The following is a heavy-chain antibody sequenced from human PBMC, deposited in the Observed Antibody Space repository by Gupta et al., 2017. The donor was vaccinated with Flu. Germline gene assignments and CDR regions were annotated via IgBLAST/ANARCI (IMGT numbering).Heavy chain of an antibody. Sequence: QVQLQESGPGLVKPSETLSLTCTVSGGSIGSYYWSWVRKPPGKGLEWIGYIHHSGSTNRNPSLESRVIISIDTSRNQFFLKLSYGNAXDXAVYYCXRDTDYYGSSDWREVFDIWGQGTMVTVSS. CDR2: IHHSGST. CDR1: GGSIGSYY. V-gene: IGHV4-59*01. J-gene: IGHJ3*02. D-gene: IGHD3-22*01. CDR3: XRDTDYYGSSDWREVFDI.